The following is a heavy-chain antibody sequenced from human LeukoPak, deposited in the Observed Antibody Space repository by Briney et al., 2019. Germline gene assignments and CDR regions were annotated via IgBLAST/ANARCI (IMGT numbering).Heavy chain of an antibody. Sequence: GGSLRLSCAASGFTFSDHYMDWVRQAPGKGLEWVGRTRNKANSYTTEYAASVKGRFTISRDDSKNSLYLQMNSLKTEGTAVYYCARSTYSSSWPKPNYHYYYMDVWGKGTTVTVSS. CDR1: GFTFSDHY. D-gene: IGHD6-13*01. V-gene: IGHV3-72*01. CDR3: ARSTYSSSWPKPNYHYYYMDV. CDR2: TRNKANSYTT. J-gene: IGHJ6*03.